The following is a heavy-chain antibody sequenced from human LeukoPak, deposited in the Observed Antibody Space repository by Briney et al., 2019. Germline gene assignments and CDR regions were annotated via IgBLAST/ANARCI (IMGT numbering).Heavy chain of an antibody. CDR3: VSHVYGGSPFDI. J-gene: IGHJ3*02. CDR2: INPDGSTT. Sequence: GGSLRLSCAAAGFSFSGYWMHWVRQVPGKGLVWVSRINPDGSTTSYADSVRGRFTVSRDNAENTPYLQMDSLRAEDTAVYHCVSHVYGGSPFDIWGQGTMVTVSS. V-gene: IGHV3-74*01. D-gene: IGHD4-23*01. CDR1: GFSFSGYW.